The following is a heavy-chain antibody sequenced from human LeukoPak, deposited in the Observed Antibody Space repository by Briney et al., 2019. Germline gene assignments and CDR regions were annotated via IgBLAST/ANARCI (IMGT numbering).Heavy chain of an antibody. CDR2: ISAYNGNT. CDR3: ARDLQYYDFWSGYSPDYYMDV. Sequence: ASVKVSCKASGYTFTSYGISWVRQAPGQGLEWMGWISAYNGNTIYAQKLQGRVTMTTDTSTSTAYMELRSLRSDDTAVYYCARDLQYYDFWSGYSPDYYMDVWGKGTTVTVSS. D-gene: IGHD3-3*01. J-gene: IGHJ6*03. V-gene: IGHV1-18*01. CDR1: GYTFTSYG.